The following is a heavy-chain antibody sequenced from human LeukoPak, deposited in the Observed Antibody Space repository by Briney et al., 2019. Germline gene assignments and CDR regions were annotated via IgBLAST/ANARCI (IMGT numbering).Heavy chain of an antibody. CDR2: ISGSGSST. J-gene: IGHJ4*02. CDR1: GFTFSTYA. D-gene: IGHD6-19*01. V-gene: IGHV3-23*01. CDR3: AKDSVAGSLYYYDY. Sequence: TGGSLRLSCAASGFTFSTYAMSWVRQAPGKGLEWVSAISGSGSSTYYADSVKGRFTISRDNSKNTLDLQMNSLGAEDTAVYYCAKDSVAGSLYYYDYWGQGTLVTVSS.